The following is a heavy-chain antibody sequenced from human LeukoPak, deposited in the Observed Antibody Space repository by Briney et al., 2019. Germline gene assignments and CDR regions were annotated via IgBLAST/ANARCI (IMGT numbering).Heavy chain of an antibody. D-gene: IGHD1-1*01. J-gene: IGHJ4*02. V-gene: IGHV3-30*18. CDR3: AKDRETTSSGTFDS. CDR2: ITEDGSIE. Sequence: QPGRSLRLSCAASGFTFSSYGMHCVRQAPGKGLEWVAVITEDGSIEKYTDSVKGRFTISRDNSNNTLYLRMNSLRAEDTGVYYCAKDRETTSSGTFDSWGQGTLVTVSS. CDR1: GFTFSSYG.